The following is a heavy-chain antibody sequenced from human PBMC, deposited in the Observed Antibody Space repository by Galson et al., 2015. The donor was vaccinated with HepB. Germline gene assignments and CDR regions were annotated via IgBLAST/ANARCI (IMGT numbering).Heavy chain of an antibody. V-gene: IGHV4-39*01. Sequence: SETLSLTCTVSGGSIINSNYYWGWIRQPPGKGLEWIGNIYYSGSTYYNPSLKSRVTVSVDTSKNQFSLKLSSVTAADTAVYYCARLNYYDSSGGWGQGTLVTVSS. D-gene: IGHD3-22*01. CDR3: ARLNYYDSSGG. J-gene: IGHJ4*02. CDR1: GGSIINSNYY. CDR2: IYYSGST.